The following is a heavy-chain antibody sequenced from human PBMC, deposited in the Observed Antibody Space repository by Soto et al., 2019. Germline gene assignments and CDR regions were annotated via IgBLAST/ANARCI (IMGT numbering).Heavy chain of an antibody. CDR1: GFTFSSYS. J-gene: IGHJ4*02. CDR3: AREESIVVVPAAVDY. CDR2: ISSSSSYI. D-gene: IGHD2-2*01. Sequence: PGWALRLSCAASGFTFSSYSMNWVRQAPGKGLEWVSSISSSSSYIYYADSVKGRFTISRDNAKNSLYLQMNSLRAEETAVYYCAREESIVVVPAAVDYWGQGTLVTGSS. V-gene: IGHV3-21*01.